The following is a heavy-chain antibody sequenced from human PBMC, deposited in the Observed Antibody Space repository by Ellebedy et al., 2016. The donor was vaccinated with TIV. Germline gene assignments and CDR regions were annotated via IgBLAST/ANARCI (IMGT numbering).Heavy chain of an antibody. CDR1: GFTFSSYG. Sequence: GESLKISCAASGFTFSSYGMHWVRQAPGKGLEWVAVISYDGSNKYYADSVKGRFTISRDNSKNTLYLQMNSLRAEDTAVYYCAKDLMIVVVEDAFDIWGQGTMVTVSS. CDR3: AKDLMIVVVEDAFDI. V-gene: IGHV3-30*18. J-gene: IGHJ3*02. D-gene: IGHD3-22*01. CDR2: ISYDGSNK.